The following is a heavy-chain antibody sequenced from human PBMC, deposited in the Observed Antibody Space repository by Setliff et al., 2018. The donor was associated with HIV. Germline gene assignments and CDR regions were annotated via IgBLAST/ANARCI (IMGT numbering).Heavy chain of an antibody. J-gene: IGHJ6*03. CDR3: ARDKDAIYYGSGSFFYYYYMDV. Sequence: SVKVSCKASGGTFSSYSISWVRQAPGQGLEWMGRIIPMFGTANYAQKFQGRVTITADKSTSTAYMELSSLRSEDTAVYYCARDKDAIYYGSGSFFYYYYMDVWGKGTTVTVSS. D-gene: IGHD3-10*01. CDR2: IIPMFGTA. CDR1: GGTFSSYS. V-gene: IGHV1-69*08.